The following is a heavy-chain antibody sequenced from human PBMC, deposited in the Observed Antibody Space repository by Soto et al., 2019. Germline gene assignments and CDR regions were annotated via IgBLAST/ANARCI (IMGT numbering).Heavy chain of an antibody. CDR1: GFTFSSYA. CDR3: AQTHTGYSSGWYDY. Sequence: PGGSLRLSCAASGFTFSSYAMSWVRQAPGKGLEWVSAISGSGGSTYYADSVKGRFTISRDNSKNTLYLQMNSLRAEDTAVYYCAQTHTGYSSGWYDYWGQGTLVTVSS. V-gene: IGHV3-23*01. CDR2: ISGSGGST. D-gene: IGHD6-19*01. J-gene: IGHJ4*02.